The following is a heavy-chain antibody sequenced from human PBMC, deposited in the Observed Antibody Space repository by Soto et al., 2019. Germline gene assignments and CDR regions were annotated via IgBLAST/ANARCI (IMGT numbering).Heavy chain of an antibody. J-gene: IGHJ3*02. Sequence: ASVKVSCKASGYTFTSYYMHWVRQAPGQGLEWMGIVNPSGGSTSYAQKFQGRVTMTRDTSTSTVYMELSSLRSEDTAVYYCARGRGGYSSDGDAFDIWGQGTMVTVSS. V-gene: IGHV1-46*01. CDR1: GYTFTSYY. CDR3: ARGRGGYSSDGDAFDI. D-gene: IGHD5-18*01. CDR2: VNPSGGST.